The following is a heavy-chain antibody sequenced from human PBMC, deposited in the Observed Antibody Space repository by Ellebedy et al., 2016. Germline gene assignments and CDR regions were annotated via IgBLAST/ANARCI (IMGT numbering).Heavy chain of an antibody. Sequence: SETLSLTCTVSGGSTSSYYWNWIRQPPGKGLEWIGYIYYSGSTNYNPSLRSRVTISVDTSKNQFSLKLSSVTAADTAVYYCARGLRYYYDSSGYYKGGLYYFDYWGQGTLVTVSS. J-gene: IGHJ4*02. CDR1: GGSTSSYY. CDR3: ARGLRYYYDSSGYYKGGLYYFDY. D-gene: IGHD3-22*01. CDR2: IYYSGST. V-gene: IGHV4-59*12.